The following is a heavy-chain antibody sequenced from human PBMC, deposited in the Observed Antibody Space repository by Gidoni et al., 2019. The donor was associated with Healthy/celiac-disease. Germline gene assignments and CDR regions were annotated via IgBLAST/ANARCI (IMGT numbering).Heavy chain of an antibody. D-gene: IGHD3-22*01. CDR3: ARAGTYYYDSSGYSTPWYFDY. Sequence: QVQLQESGPGLVKPSETLSLTCTVSGGSISSYYWSWIRQPPGKGLEWIGYIYYSGSTNYNPSLKSRVTISVDTSKNQFSLKLSSVTAADTAVYYCARAGTYYYDSSGYSTPWYFDYWGQGTLVTVSS. CDR2: IYYSGST. CDR1: GGSISSYY. V-gene: IGHV4-59*01. J-gene: IGHJ4*02.